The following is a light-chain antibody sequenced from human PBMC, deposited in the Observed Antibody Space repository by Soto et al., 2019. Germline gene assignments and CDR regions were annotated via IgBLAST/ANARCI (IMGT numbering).Light chain of an antibody. CDR2: DAS. J-gene: IGKJ5*01. CDR1: QSVSIY. V-gene: IGKV3-11*01. CDR3: QQRITWPIT. Sequence: EIVLTQSPSTLSLSPGERATLSCRASQSVSIYLSWYQQKPGQAPRLLIHDASNRATGIPARFSGSGSGTDFTLTISSLEPEDVAVYYCQQRITWPITFGQGTRLDIK.